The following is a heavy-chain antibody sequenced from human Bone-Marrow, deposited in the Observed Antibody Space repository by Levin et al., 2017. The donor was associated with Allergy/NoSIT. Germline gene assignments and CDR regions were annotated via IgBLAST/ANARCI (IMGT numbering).Heavy chain of an antibody. Sequence: PVASVKVSCKVSGYTLSEFSMHWVRQAPGKGLEWMGVVDSEDGETIYAEKFQGRVTMTEDTSTDTAYMELSSLTSDDTALYYCATDYDYWGQGTLVTVSS. J-gene: IGHJ4*02. CDR3: ATDYDY. V-gene: IGHV1-24*01. CDR2: VDSEDGET. CDR1: GYTLSEFS.